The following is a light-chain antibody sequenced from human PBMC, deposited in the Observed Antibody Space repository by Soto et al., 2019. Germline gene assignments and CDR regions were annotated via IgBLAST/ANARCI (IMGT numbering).Light chain of an antibody. Sequence: EIVMTQSPGTLSVSPGERATLSCRASQFVGSNLAWYQHRPGQAPRLLIYAASTRAAGIPARFSGRGSETEFAVTISCQQSEDFAVYYCQQYTNWARTFGQGTKLEIK. CDR1: QFVGSN. J-gene: IGKJ2*01. CDR2: AAS. V-gene: IGKV3-15*01. CDR3: QQYTNWART.